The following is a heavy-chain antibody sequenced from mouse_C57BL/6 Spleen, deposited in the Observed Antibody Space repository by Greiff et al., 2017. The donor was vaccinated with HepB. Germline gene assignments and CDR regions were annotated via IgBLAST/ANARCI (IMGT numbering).Heavy chain of an antibody. CDR2: INPSSGYT. V-gene: IGHV1-4*01. D-gene: IGHD2-3*01. CDR3: ASSGDGYWDY. Sequence: QVQLQQSGAELARPGASVKMSCKASGYTFTSYTMHWVKQRPGQGLEWIGYINPSSGYTKYNQKFKDKATLTADKSSSTAYMQLSSLTSEDSAVYCCASSGDGYWDYWGQGTPVTVSA. CDR1: GYTFTSYT. J-gene: IGHJ3*01.